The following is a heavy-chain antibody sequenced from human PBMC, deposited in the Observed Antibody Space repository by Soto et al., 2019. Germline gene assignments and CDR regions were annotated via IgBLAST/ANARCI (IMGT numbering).Heavy chain of an antibody. CDR1: GFTFSSYA. V-gene: IGHV3-30-3*01. Sequence: GGSLRLSCAASGFTFSSYAMHWVRQAPGKGLEWVAVISYDGSNKYYADSVKGRFTISRDNSKNTLYLQMNSLRAEDTAVYYCARDGTDEIITSQNYPNWFDPWGQGTLVTVSS. J-gene: IGHJ5*02. CDR2: ISYDGSNK. D-gene: IGHD1-20*01. CDR3: ARDGTDEIITSQNYPNWFDP.